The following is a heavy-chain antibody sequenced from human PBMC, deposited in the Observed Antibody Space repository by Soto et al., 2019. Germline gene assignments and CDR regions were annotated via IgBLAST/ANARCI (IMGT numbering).Heavy chain of an antibody. Sequence: LSLTCTVSGGSISSYYWSWIRQPPGKGLEWIGYIYYSGSTNYNPSLKSRVTISVDTSKNQFSLKLSSVTAADTAVYYCARLGGSGSYDGGFDYWGQGTLVTVSS. CDR3: ARLGGSGSYDGGFDY. J-gene: IGHJ4*02. D-gene: IGHD3-10*01. V-gene: IGHV4-59*01. CDR2: IYYSGST. CDR1: GGSISSYY.